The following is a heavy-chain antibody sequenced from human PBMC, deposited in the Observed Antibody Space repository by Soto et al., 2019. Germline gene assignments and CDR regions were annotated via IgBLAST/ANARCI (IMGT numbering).Heavy chain of an antibody. J-gene: IGHJ3*02. CDR1: GFTFSSYS. CDR3: AKCMQAYWNYDAHHI. V-gene: IGHV3-23*01. Sequence: VKLLESGGGLVQPGGSLRLSCAASGFTFSSYSMSWVRQAPGKGLEWVAHITVSGGTTYYADSVKGRFTISRDSSRNTLYLQMDSLRPEDTALYYCAKCMQAYWNYDAHHIWGQGTMVTVSS. CDR2: ITVSGGTT. D-gene: IGHD1-7*01.